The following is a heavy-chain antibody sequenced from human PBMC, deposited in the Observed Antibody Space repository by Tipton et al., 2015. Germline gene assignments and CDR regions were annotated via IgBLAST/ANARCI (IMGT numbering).Heavy chain of an antibody. J-gene: IGHJ2*01. CDR1: EVTVSSNY. CDR2: IYTDGST. CDR3: ARAVVVAGVHRSFDL. Sequence: SLRLSCAASEVTVSSNYMSWVRQAPGKGLEWVSVIYTDGSTHYADSVRGRFAISRDNAKNSLFLQMNSLRVEDTAVYYCARAVVVAGVHRSFDLWGRGTLVTVSS. V-gene: IGHV3-53*01. D-gene: IGHD2-15*01.